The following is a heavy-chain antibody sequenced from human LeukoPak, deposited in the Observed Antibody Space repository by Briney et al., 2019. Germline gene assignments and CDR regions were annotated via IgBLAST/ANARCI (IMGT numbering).Heavy chain of an antibody. Sequence: GASVKVSCKASGYIFPSYFMHWVRQAPGQGLEWMGIINPTGGSTTYAQKFQGRVTMTRDTSTSTVYMEPSSLRSDDTAVYYCARTAARRFDYWGQGTLVTVSS. D-gene: IGHD6-6*01. CDR3: ARTAARRFDY. CDR1: GYIFPSYF. CDR2: INPTGGST. J-gene: IGHJ4*02. V-gene: IGHV1-46*01.